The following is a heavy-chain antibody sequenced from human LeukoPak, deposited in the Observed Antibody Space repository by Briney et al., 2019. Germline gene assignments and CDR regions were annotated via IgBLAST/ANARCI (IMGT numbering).Heavy chain of an antibody. CDR3: ARVTDNTAMASDAFDI. V-gene: IGHV4-59*12. Sequence: SETLSLTCTVSGVSISSYHWSWIRQPPVNGLEWIGYIYNSGSTNYNPSLKSRVTISVDTSKNQFSLKLSSVTAADTAVYYCARVTDNTAMASDAFDIWGQGTMVTVSS. CDR2: IYNSGST. CDR1: GVSISSYH. D-gene: IGHD5-18*01. J-gene: IGHJ3*02.